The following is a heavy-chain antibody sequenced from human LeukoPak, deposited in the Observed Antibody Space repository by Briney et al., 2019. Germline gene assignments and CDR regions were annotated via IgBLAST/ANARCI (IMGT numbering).Heavy chain of an antibody. CDR1: GGSISPYY. V-gene: IGHV4-59*01. Sequence: SETLSLTCTVSGGSISPYYWSWIRQPPGKGLEWIGNIYYVGSTNYNPSLKSRVTISVDMSKNQVSLKLSSVTAADTAVYYCARGDCSSASCPPHYYYMDVWGKGTTVTVS. CDR3: ARGDCSSASCPPHYYYMDV. J-gene: IGHJ6*03. D-gene: IGHD2-2*01. CDR2: IYYVGST.